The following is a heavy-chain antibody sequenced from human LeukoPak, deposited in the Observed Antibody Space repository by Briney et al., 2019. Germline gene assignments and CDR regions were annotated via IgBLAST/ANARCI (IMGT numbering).Heavy chain of an antibody. V-gene: IGHV4-61*02. CDR2: IYPSGST. J-gene: IGHJ6*03. D-gene: IGHD2-21*02. CDR1: GASLSSGSYY. Sequence: SETLSLTCTVSGASLSSGSYYWSWIRQPAGKGLEWIGRIYPSGSTDYNPSLKSRVTISIDTSKNQFSLKQSSVTAADTAVYYCARGDSGSPDYYYMDVWGKGTTVTISS. CDR3: ARGDSGSPDYYYMDV.